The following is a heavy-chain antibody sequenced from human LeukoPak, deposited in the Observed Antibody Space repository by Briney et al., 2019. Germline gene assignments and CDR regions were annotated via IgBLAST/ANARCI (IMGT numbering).Heavy chain of an antibody. CDR2: ISAYNGNT. Sequence: GASVKVSCKASGYTFTSYGISWVRQAPGQGLEWMGWISAYNGNTNYAQKLQGRVTMTTDTSTDTAYMELSSLRSEDTAVYYCATDLPMWGGGYWGQGTLVTVSS. J-gene: IGHJ4*02. V-gene: IGHV1-18*01. CDR1: GYTFTSYG. D-gene: IGHD3-10*01. CDR3: ATDLPMWGGGY.